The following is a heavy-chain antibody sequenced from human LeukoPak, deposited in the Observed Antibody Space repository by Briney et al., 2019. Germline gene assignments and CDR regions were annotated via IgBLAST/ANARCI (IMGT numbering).Heavy chain of an antibody. CDR1: GGSISSSSYY. V-gene: IGHV4-39*01. J-gene: IGHJ4*02. CDR2: IYYSGSA. Sequence: SETLSLTCTVSGGSISSSSYYWGWIRQPPGKGLEWIGSIYYSGSAYYNPSLKSRVTISVDTSKNQFSLKLSSVTAADTAVYYCARQYSGSFFFPDVLDYWGQGTLVTVSS. CDR3: ARQYSGSFFFPDVLDY. D-gene: IGHD1-26*01.